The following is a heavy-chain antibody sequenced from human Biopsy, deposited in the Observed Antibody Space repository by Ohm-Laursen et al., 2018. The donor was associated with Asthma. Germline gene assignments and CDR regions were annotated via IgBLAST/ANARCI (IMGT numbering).Heavy chain of an antibody. D-gene: IGHD3-22*01. J-gene: IGHJ4*01. CDR1: GFSFDDCA. CDR2: ISWNSGNI. CDR3: AKSADYYDSTDYLDF. V-gene: IGHV3-9*01. Sequence: SLRLSCTASGFSFDDCAMHWVRQAPGKGLEWVSSISWNSGNIDYAVSVKGRFTISRDNAKNSLYLQMQSLRPEDTAFYYCAKSADYYDSTDYLDFWGRGTLVTVSS.